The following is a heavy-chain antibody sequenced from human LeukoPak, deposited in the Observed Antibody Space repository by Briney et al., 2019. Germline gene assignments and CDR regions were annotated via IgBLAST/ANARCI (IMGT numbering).Heavy chain of an antibody. CDR1: VGSISSGGYH. CDR3: ARGRSNMREFWFDP. Sequence: SQTLSLTCTVSVGSISSGGYHWSWIRQPPGKGLEWIGYIYYSGSTYYIPSLKSRVTISVDTSKNQFSLKLSSVTAADTAVYYCARGRSNMREFWFDPWGQGTLVTVFS. D-gene: IGHD3-10*01. J-gene: IGHJ5*02. V-gene: IGHV4-31*03. CDR2: IYYSGST.